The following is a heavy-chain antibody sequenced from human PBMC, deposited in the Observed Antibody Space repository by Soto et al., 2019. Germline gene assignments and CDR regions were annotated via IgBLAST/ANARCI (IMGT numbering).Heavy chain of an antibody. CDR1: GFTFSSYA. J-gene: IGHJ4*02. V-gene: IGHV3-23*01. Sequence: GGSLRLSCAASGFTFSSYAMSWVRQAPGKGLEWVSAISGSGGSTYYADSVKGRFTISRDNSKNTLYLQMNSLRAEDTAVYYCAKEQPPKSVITRSPFDYWGQGTLVTVSS. D-gene: IGHD3-22*01. CDR3: AKEQPPKSVITRSPFDY. CDR2: ISGSGGST.